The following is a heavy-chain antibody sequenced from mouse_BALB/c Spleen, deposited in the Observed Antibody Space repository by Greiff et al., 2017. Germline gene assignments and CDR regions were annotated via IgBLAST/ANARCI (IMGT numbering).Heavy chain of an antibody. D-gene: IGHD2-4*01. Sequence: DVQLVESGGGLVKPGGSLKLSCAASGFTFSDYYMYWVRQTPEKRLEWVATISDGGSYTYYPDSVKGRFTISRDNAKNNLYLQMSSLKSEDTAMYYCARDRDYDYDGYAMDYWGQGTSVTVSS. CDR2: ISDGGSYT. CDR3: ARDRDYDYDGYAMDY. J-gene: IGHJ4*01. V-gene: IGHV5-4*02. CDR1: GFTFSDYY.